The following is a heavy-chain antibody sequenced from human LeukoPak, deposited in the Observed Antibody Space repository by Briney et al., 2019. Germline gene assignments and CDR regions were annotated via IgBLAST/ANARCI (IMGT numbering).Heavy chain of an antibody. CDR3: ARLVATIPDRFFDY. J-gene: IGHJ4*02. CDR2: ISSSGSTI. CDR1: GFTFSSYE. V-gene: IGHV3-48*03. D-gene: IGHD5-12*01. Sequence: GGSLRLSCAASGFTFSSYEMNWVRQAPGKGLEWVSYISSSGSTIYYADSVKGRFTISRDNAKNSLYLQMNSLRAEDTAVYYCARLVATIPDRFFDYWGQGTLVTVSS.